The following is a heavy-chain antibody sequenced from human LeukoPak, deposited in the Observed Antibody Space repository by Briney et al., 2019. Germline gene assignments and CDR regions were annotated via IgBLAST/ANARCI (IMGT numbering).Heavy chain of an antibody. V-gene: IGHV3-48*01. CDR3: ARLRGSGSFSSFDY. CDR1: GFTFSTYS. D-gene: IGHD3-10*01. Sequence: QSGRSLRLSCAAAGFTFSTYSMGWVRQAPGKGLEWVSYIRSSSSSTMYYADSVKGRCTISRDNAKNSLSLQMYSLRAEDTAVYYCARLRGSGSFSSFDYWGQGALLTVSS. CDR2: IRSSSSSTM. J-gene: IGHJ4*02.